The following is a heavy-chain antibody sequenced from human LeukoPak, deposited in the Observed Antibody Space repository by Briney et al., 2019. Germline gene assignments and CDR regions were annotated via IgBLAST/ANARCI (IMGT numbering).Heavy chain of an antibody. CDR2: IYPGDSDT. D-gene: IGHD3-10*01. Sequence: GESLKISCKGSGYSFTSYWIGWVRQMPGKGLEWMGIIYPGDSDTRYSPSFQGQVTISADKSISTAYLQWSSLKASDTAMYYCARLHGSGSYYGDAFDIWGQGTMVTVSS. CDR1: GYSFTSYW. J-gene: IGHJ3*02. V-gene: IGHV5-51*01. CDR3: ARLHGSGSYYGDAFDI.